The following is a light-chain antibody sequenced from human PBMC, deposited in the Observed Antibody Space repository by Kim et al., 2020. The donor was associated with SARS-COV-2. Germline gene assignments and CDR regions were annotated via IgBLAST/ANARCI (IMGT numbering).Light chain of an antibody. J-gene: IGKJ1*01. CDR1: QSVLYSSNNKNY. Sequence: ATINCKSSQSVLYSSNNKNYLAWYQQKPGQPPKLLIYWASTRESGVPDRFSGSGSGTDFTLTISSLQAEDVAVYYCQQYYSTPWTFGQGTKVDMK. V-gene: IGKV4-1*01. CDR3: QQYYSTPWT. CDR2: WAS.